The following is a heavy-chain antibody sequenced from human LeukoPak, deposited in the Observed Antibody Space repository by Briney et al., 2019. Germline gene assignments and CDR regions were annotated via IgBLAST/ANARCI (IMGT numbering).Heavy chain of an antibody. Sequence: GGSLRLSCAASGFTFSSYWMSWVRQAPGKGLEWVANIKEDGSEKYYVDSVKGRFTISRDNGKNSLYLQMNSLRAEDTAVYYCARTLAARHTSGYIDYWDQGTLVTVSS. D-gene: IGHD3-22*01. CDR1: GFTFSSYW. J-gene: IGHJ4*02. V-gene: IGHV3-7*01. CDR3: ARTLAARHTSGYIDY. CDR2: IKEDGSEK.